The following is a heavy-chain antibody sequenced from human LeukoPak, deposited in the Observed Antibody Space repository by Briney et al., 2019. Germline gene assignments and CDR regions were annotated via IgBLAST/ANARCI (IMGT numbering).Heavy chain of an antibody. CDR2: IYPGDSDT. CDR3: ARFYSGTYFF. V-gene: IGHV5-51*01. D-gene: IGHD1-26*01. Sequence: XXRRXXXXXLEWMGIIYPGDSDTRYSPSFQGQVTISADKSISTAYLQWSSLKASDTAMYYCARFYSGTYFFWGQGTLVTVSS. J-gene: IGHJ4*02.